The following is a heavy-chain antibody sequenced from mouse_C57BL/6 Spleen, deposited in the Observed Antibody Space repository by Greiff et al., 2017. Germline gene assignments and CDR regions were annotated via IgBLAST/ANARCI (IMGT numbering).Heavy chain of an antibody. CDR2: INPSNGGT. V-gene: IGHV1-53*01. Sequence: ASGSTFTSYWMHWVKQRPGQGLEWIGNINPSNGGTNYNEKFKSKATLTVDKSSSTAYMQLSSLTSEDSAVYYCAREGYYGSSYWWYFDVWGTGTTVTVSS. J-gene: IGHJ1*03. D-gene: IGHD1-1*01. CDR3: AREGYYGSSYWWYFDV. CDR1: GSTFTSYW.